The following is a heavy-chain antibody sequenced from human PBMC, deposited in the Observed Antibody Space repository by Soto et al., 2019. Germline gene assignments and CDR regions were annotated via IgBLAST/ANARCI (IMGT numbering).Heavy chain of an antibody. V-gene: IGHV3-30*04. Sequence: SLRLSCAASGFTFSSYAMHWVRQAPGKGLEWVAFFNCDGSNTCYADSVKGRFTISRDNAKITLYLQMNSLIAEDTAVYYCARAVRSGSYPYYYYGMDVWGQGTTVTVSS. J-gene: IGHJ6*02. D-gene: IGHD3-10*01. CDR3: ARAVRSGSYPYYYYGMDV. CDR2: FNCDGSNT. CDR1: GFTFSSYA.